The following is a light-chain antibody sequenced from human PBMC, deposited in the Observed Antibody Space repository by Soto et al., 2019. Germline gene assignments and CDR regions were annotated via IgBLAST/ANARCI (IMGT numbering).Light chain of an antibody. CDR2: DAS. J-gene: IGKJ5*01. CDR3: QQRSKWPIT. V-gene: IGKV3-11*01. CDR1: QSVSSY. Sequence: EIVLTQSPATLSLSPGERATLSFRASQSVSSYLAWYQQKPGQAPRLLIYDASNRATGIPARFSGSGSGTDLTITISSLEPEDFEVYYCQQRSKWPITFGQGTRLEIK.